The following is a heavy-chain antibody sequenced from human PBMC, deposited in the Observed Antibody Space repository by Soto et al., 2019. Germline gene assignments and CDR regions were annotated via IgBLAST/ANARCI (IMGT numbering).Heavy chain of an antibody. V-gene: IGHV3-23*01. J-gene: IGHJ3*02. CDR2: ISGSGGST. CDR3: ASLPSDSSGTYSIHDI. D-gene: IGHD3-22*01. CDR1: AFTFSSYA. Sequence: EVQLLESGGGLVQPGGSRRLSCAASAFTFSSYAMSWVRQAPGKGLEWVSAISGSGGSTYYADSVKGRFSISRDNSKNTMSLQIHRLRVEDTAVYYCASLPSDSSGTYSIHDIWGRGTLVTVSS.